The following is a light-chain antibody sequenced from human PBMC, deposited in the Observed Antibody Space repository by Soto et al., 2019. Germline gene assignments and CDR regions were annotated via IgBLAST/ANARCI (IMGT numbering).Light chain of an antibody. CDR2: KAS. Sequence: DIQMTQSPSTLSASVGVRVTITCRASQSISSWLAWYQKKPGKAPKLLIYKASSLESGVPSRFSGSGSGTEFTPTISSLQPDDFATYYCQQYNSYSRTFGQGTKVDIK. CDR1: QSISSW. CDR3: QQYNSYSRT. V-gene: IGKV1-5*03. J-gene: IGKJ1*01.